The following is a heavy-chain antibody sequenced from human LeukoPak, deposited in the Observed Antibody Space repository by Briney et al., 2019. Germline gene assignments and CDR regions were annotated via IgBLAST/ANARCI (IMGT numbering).Heavy chain of an antibody. CDR2: INPNSGGT. V-gene: IGHV1-2*02. J-gene: IGHJ4*02. D-gene: IGHD6-19*01. CDR1: GYTFTGYY. Sequence: ASVKVSCKASGYTFTGYYMHWVRRAPGQGLEWMGWINPNSGGTNYAQKFQGRVTMTRDTSISTAYMELSRLRSDDTAVYYCARGTLIAGAGTQPVDGGQETLVTVSS. CDR3: ARGTLIAGAGTQPVD.